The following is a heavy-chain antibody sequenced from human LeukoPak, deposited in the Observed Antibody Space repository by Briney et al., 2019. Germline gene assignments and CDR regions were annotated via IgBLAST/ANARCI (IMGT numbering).Heavy chain of an antibody. J-gene: IGHJ4*02. CDR1: GFTFNNYV. Sequence: PGGSLRLSCAASGFTFNNYVMSWVRQAPGQGLECVSSISSSNDYIYYADSVKGRFTISRDNAKNSLYLQMNSLRAEDTAVYYCARVGTTGPAEWLVEYYFDYWGQGTLVTVSS. CDR3: ARVGTTGPAEWLVEYYFDY. V-gene: IGHV3-21*01. D-gene: IGHD6-19*01. CDR2: ISSSNDYI.